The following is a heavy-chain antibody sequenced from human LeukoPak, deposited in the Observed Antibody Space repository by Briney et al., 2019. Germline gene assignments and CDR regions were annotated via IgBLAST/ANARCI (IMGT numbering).Heavy chain of an antibody. CDR2: IWYDEST. J-gene: IGHJ4*02. D-gene: IGHD3-22*01. CDR1: GGSISSSDYY. CDR3: ARRSYSWLSHYFDH. V-gene: IGHV4-39*07. Sequence: SETLSLTCTVSGGSISSSDYYWGWIRQPPGQGLEWIGTIWYDESTHCNPSLKSRVTISVDTSKNQFSLNLSSVTAADTAVYYCARRSYSWLSHYFDHWGQGTLVTVSS.